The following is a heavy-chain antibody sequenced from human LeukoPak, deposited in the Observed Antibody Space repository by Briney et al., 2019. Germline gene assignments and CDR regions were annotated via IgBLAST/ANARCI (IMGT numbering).Heavy chain of an antibody. CDR2: INPNSGGT. CDR3: ASGREYYGSGSHDGAFDI. D-gene: IGHD3-10*01. Sequence: VASVKVSCKASGYTFIGYYIHWVRQAPGQGLEWMGWINPNSGGTNYAQKFQGRVTMTRDTSITTAYMGLSRLRSDDTAVYYCASGREYYGSGSHDGAFDIWGQGTMVTVSS. V-gene: IGHV1-2*02. J-gene: IGHJ3*02. CDR1: GYTFIGYY.